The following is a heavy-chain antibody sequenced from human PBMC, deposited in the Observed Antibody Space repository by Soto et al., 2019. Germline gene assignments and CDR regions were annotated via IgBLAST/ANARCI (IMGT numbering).Heavy chain of an antibody. CDR1: GYTFTSYG. CDR3: AREGLVHSLEGTGLWDY. J-gene: IGHJ4*02. Sequence: QVQLVQSGAEVKKPGASVKVSCKASGYTFTSYGISWVRQAPGQGLEWMGWISAYNGNTNYAQKLQGRVTMTTDTSTSSAYRELRSLRSDDTAVYYCAREGLVHSLEGTGLWDYWGQGTLVTVSS. CDR2: ISAYNGNT. V-gene: IGHV1-18*01. D-gene: IGHD6-19*01.